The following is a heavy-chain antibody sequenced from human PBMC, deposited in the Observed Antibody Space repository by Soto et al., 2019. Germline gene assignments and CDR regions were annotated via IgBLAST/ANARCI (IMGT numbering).Heavy chain of an antibody. Sequence: QVQLVESGGGVVQPGRSLRLSCAASGFTFSSYGMHWVRQAPGKGLEWVAVISYDGSNKYYADSVKGRFTISRDNSNNTLYLQMNSLRAEDTAVYYCAKDSRITMIVAPFDYWGQGTLVTVSS. V-gene: IGHV3-30*18. D-gene: IGHD3-22*01. J-gene: IGHJ4*02. CDR3: AKDSRITMIVAPFDY. CDR2: ISYDGSNK. CDR1: GFTFSSYG.